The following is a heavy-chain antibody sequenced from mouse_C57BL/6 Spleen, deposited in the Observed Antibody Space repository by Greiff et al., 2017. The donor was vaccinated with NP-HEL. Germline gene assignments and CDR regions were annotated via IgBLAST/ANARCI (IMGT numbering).Heavy chain of an antibody. CDR2: FYAGSGSI. Sequence: QVHVKQSGAELVKPGASVKLSCKASGYTFTEYTIHWVKQRSGQGLEWIGWFYAGSGSIKYNEKFKDKSTLTADKSSSTVYMELSRLTSEDAAVYFCARHEDRGYDCYYLYYFDYWGQGTTLTVSS. CDR3: ARHEDRGYDCYYLYYFDY. V-gene: IGHV1-62-2*01. J-gene: IGHJ2*01. D-gene: IGHD2-3*01. CDR1: GYTFTEYT.